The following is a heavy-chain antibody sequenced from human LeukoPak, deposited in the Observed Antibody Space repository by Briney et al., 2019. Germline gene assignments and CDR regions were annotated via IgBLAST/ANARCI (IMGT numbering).Heavy chain of an antibody. CDR2: ISSTSGTI. CDR1: GLTFSTYS. D-gene: IGHD3-22*01. J-gene: IGHJ4*02. Sequence: GGSLRLSCAVSGLTFSTYSMNWVRQAPGKGLEWVSYISSTSGTIYYADSVKGRFTISRDNAKNSLYLQMNSLRAEDTAVYYCASGDSSDYYFVRYWGQGTLVTVSS. V-gene: IGHV3-48*04. CDR3: ASGDSSDYYFVRY.